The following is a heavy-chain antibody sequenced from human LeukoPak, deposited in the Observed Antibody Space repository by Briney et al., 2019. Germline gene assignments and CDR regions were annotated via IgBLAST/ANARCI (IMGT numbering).Heavy chain of an antibody. V-gene: IGHV3-43*01. Sequence: GRSLRLSCAASGFTFDDYTMHWVRQAPGKGMGWVSLISWDGGNTYYADSVKGRFTISRDNSKNSLYLQMNSLRTEDTALYYCAKDMGYSSSCFDYWGQGTLVTVSS. J-gene: IGHJ4*02. CDR3: AKDMGYSSSCFDY. CDR2: ISWDGGNT. D-gene: IGHD6-6*01. CDR1: GFTFDDYT.